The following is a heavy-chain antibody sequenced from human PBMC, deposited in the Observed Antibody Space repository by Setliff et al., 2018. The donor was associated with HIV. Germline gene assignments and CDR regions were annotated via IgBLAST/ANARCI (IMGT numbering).Heavy chain of an antibody. D-gene: IGHD6-13*01. J-gene: IGHJ4*02. CDR3: ARSNPGITAGLLAY. CDR2: IYTTGGT. Sequence: PSETLSLTCNISGVSIPTNYWNWIRQPAGKGLEWIGRIYTTGGTNYNPALKSRVTMSIDTSENQISLKLNSVTAADTATYYCARSNPGITAGLLAYWGPGTLVTVSS. V-gene: IGHV4-4*07. CDR1: GVSIPTNY.